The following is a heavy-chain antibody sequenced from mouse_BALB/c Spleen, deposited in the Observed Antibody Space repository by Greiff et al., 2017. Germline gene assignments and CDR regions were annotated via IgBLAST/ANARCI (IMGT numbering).Heavy chain of an antibody. Sequence: QVQLQQSGAELMKPGASVKISCKATGYTFSSYWIEWVKQRPGHGLEWIGEILPGSGSTNYNEKFKGKATFTADTSSNTAYMQLSSLTSEDSAVYYCASGPRGGFAYWGQGTLVTVSA. V-gene: IGHV1-9*01. J-gene: IGHJ3*01. CDR2: ILPGSGST. CDR1: GYTFSSYW. D-gene: IGHD3-1*01. CDR3: ASGPRGGFAY.